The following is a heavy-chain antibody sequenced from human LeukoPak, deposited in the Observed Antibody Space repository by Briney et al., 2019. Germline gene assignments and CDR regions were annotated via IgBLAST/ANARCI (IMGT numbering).Heavy chain of an antibody. V-gene: IGHV4-31*03. Sequence: TSETLSLTCTVSGXSISSAGYSWTSIRQPPGKGLQWIGYISYSGNTYYSPSLKSRVSISLDASKNQFSLKLTSVTAADTATYFCARDVLVTSSPDAFDIWGQGTMVTVSS. CDR2: ISYSGNT. CDR1: GXSISSAGYS. CDR3: ARDVLVTSSPDAFDI. J-gene: IGHJ3*02. D-gene: IGHD2-21*02.